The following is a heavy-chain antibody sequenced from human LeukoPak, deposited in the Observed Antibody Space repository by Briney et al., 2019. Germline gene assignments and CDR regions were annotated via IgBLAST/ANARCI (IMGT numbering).Heavy chain of an antibody. V-gene: IGHV4-38-2*02. Sequence: SETLSLTCTVSGYSISSGYYWGWIRQPPGKGLEWIGSIYYSGSTYYNPSLKSRATISVDTSKNQFSLKLSSVTAADTAVYYCATPYYPQGYWGQGTLVTVSS. D-gene: IGHD3-10*01. J-gene: IGHJ4*02. CDR1: GYSISSGYY. CDR2: IYYSGST. CDR3: ATPYYPQGY.